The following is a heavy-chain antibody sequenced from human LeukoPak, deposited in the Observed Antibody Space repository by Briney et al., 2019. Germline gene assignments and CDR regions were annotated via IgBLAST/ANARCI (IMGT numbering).Heavy chain of an antibody. CDR3: ANEIRPNDY. CDR1: EFDFSSHA. D-gene: IGHD4-17*01. J-gene: IGHJ4*02. CDR2: ISISGSKT. V-gene: IGHV3-23*01. Sequence: GGSLRLSCAASEFDFSSHAMTWVRQAPGKGLEWVSAISISGSKTYYADSVKGRFTISRDNSKNTLYLQMNSLRAEDTAVYYCANEIRPNDYWGQGTLVTVSS.